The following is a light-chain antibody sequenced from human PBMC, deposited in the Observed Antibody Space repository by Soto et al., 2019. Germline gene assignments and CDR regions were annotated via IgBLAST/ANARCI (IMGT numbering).Light chain of an antibody. V-gene: IGKV1-39*01. CDR2: AAS. CDR1: QNINIF. Sequence: DIQVTQSPSSLFASVGDRVTITCRTSQNINIFLNWYQQKPGRAPMVVISAASNLESGVPSRFSGRGSGTEFTLTISNLQPGDSALYFCQESYSTPLAFGGGTRVEIK. J-gene: IGKJ4*01. CDR3: QESYSTPLA.